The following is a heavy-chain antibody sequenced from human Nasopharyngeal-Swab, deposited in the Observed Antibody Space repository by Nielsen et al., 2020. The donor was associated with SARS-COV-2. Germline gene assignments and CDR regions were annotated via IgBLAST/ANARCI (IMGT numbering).Heavy chain of an antibody. CDR3: ARDSSSSWYEGYDAFDI. CDR2: ISSSSSYI. J-gene: IGHJ3*02. D-gene: IGHD6-13*01. CDR1: GLTFSSYS. Sequence: GESLKISCAASGLTFSSYSMNWVRQAPGKGLEWVSSISSSSSYIYYGDSVKGRFTISRDNAKNSLYLQMNSLRAEDTAVYYCARDSSSSWYEGYDAFDIWGQGTMVTVSS. V-gene: IGHV3-21*01.